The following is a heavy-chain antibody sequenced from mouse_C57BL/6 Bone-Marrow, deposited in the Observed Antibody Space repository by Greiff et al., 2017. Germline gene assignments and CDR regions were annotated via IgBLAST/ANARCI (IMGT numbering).Heavy chain of an antibody. J-gene: IGHJ1*03. CDR3: ARDRDYGSSYWYFDV. V-gene: IGHV1-52*01. Sequence: QVQLMQPGAELVRPGSSVKLSCKASGYTFTSYWMHWVKQRPIQGLEWIGNIDPSDSETHYTQKFKDKATLTVDKSSSTAYMQLSSLTSEDSAVYYCARDRDYGSSYWYFDVWGTGTTVTVSS. CDR2: IDPSDSET. D-gene: IGHD1-1*01. CDR1: GYTFTSYW.